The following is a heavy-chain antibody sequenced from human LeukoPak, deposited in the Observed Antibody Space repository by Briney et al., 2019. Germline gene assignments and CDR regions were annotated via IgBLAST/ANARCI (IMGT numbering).Heavy chain of an antibody. Sequence: GGSLRLSCAASGFTFSSYEMNWVRQAPGKGLEYVSAISSNGGSTYYANSVKGRFTISRDNSKNTLYLQMGSLRAEDMAVYYCARGKGYYDSSGYYGAFDIWGQGTMVTVSS. CDR1: GFTFSSYE. CDR3: ARGKGYYDSSGYYGAFDI. CDR2: ISSNGGST. V-gene: IGHV3-64*01. J-gene: IGHJ3*02. D-gene: IGHD3-22*01.